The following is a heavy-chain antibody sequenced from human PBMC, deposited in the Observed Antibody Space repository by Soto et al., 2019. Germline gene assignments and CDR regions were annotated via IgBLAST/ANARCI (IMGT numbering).Heavy chain of an antibody. Sequence: QVQLVESGGGVVQPGRSLGLSCAASGFTFSSYGMHWARQGPGKGLEWVAVIWYDGSNKVYADSVKGRFTISKDNSKNTLYLQMNSLRAEDTAVYYCARDLSGDYGALDTWGQGTMVTVSS. CDR1: GFTFSSYG. CDR2: IWYDGSNK. CDR3: ARDLSGDYGALDT. J-gene: IGHJ3*02. V-gene: IGHV3-33*01. D-gene: IGHD4-17*01.